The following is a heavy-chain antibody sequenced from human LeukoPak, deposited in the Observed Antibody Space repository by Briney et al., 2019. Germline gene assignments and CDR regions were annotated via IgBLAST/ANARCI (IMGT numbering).Heavy chain of an antibody. J-gene: IGHJ4*02. CDR1: GGPISSYY. D-gene: IGHD6-19*01. CDR2: IYYSGST. Sequence: PSETLSLTCTVSGGPISSYYWSWIRQPPGKGLEWIGYIYYSGSTNYNPSLKSRVTISVDTSKNQFSLKLSSVTAADTAVYYCARGEAVAVGGFDYWGQGTLVTVSS. V-gene: IGHV4-59*01. CDR3: ARGEAVAVGGFDY.